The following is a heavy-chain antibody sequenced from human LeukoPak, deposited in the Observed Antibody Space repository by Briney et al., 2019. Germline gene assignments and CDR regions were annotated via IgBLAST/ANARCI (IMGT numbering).Heavy chain of an antibody. V-gene: IGHV3-30*18. J-gene: IGHJ4*02. CDR2: ISNDGSNK. Sequence: AGRSLRLSCAASGFTFSTYGMHWVRQAPGKGLEWVAVISNDGSNKYYGDSVKGRFTISRDSPKNTLSLQMNSLRAEDTAVYYCAKSGGPRDLAVVGTAWGQGTLVTVSS. D-gene: IGHD6-13*01. CDR1: GFTFSTYG. CDR3: AKSGGPRDLAVVGTA.